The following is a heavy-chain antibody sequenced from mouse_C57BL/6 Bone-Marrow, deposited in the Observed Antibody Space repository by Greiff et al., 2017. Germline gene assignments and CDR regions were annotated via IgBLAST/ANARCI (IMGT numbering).Heavy chain of an antibody. V-gene: IGHV7-1*01. Sequence: EVKLMESGGGLVQSGRSLRLSCATSGFTFSDFYMEWVRQAPGKGLEWIAASRNKANDYTTEYSASVKGRFIVSRDTSQSILYLQMNALRAEDTAIYYCARDPYDYGYAMDYWGQGTSVTVSS. J-gene: IGHJ4*01. CDR1: GFTFSDFY. CDR2: SRNKANDYTT. D-gene: IGHD2-4*01. CDR3: ARDPYDYGYAMDY.